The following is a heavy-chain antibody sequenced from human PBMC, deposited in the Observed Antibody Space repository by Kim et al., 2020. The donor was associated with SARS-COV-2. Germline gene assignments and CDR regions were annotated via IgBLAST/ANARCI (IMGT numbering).Heavy chain of an antibody. D-gene: IGHD3-3*01. Sequence: GGSLRLSCAASGFTFDDYAMHWVRQAPGKGLEWVSGISWNSGSIGYADSVKGRFTISRDNAKNSLYLQMNSLRAEDTALYYCAKDTYPRFLEWSGFDYWGQGALFTVSS. CDR2: ISWNSGSI. V-gene: IGHV3-9*01. CDR1: GFTFDDYA. J-gene: IGHJ4*02. CDR3: AKDTYPRFLEWSGFDY.